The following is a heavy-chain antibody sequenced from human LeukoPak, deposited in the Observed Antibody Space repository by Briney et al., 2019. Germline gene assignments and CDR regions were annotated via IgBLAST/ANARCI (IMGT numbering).Heavy chain of an antibody. CDR2: IYYSGST. J-gene: IGHJ3*02. CDR3: ARVDYYDSSGINNYDAFDI. D-gene: IGHD3-22*01. CDR1: GGSISSYY. Sequence: SETLSLTCTVSGGSISSYYWSWIRQPPGKGPEWIGYIYYSGSTNYNPSLKSRVTISVDTSKNQFSLKLSSVTAADTAVYYCARVDYYDSSGINNYDAFDIWGQGTMVTVSS. V-gene: IGHV4-59*01.